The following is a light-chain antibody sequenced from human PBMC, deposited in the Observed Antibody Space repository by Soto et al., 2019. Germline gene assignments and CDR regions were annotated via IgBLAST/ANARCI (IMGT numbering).Light chain of an antibody. CDR1: QSVSSN. CDR2: GAS. Sequence: EIVMTQSPATLSVSPGERATLSCRASQSVSSNLAWYQQKPGQAPRLLIYGASSRATGIPDRFSGSGSGTDFTLTISSLEPEDFAVYYCQQRSNWPLTFGGGTRLEI. V-gene: IGKV3-11*01. CDR3: QQRSNWPLT. J-gene: IGKJ5*01.